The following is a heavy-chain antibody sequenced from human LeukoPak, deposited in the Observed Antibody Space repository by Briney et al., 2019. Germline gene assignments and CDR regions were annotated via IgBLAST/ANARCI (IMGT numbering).Heavy chain of an antibody. CDR2: IYPGDPDT. CDR3: AGGGRYSSSWYFGEYWFDP. D-gene: IGHD6-13*01. Sequence: GESLKISCKGSGYSFTSYWIGWVRQMPGKGLEWMGIIYPGDPDTRYSPSFQGQVTISADKSISTAYLQWSSLKASDTAMYYCAGGGRYSSSWYFGEYWFDPRGQGTLVTVSS. J-gene: IGHJ5*02. CDR1: GYSFTSYW. V-gene: IGHV5-51*01.